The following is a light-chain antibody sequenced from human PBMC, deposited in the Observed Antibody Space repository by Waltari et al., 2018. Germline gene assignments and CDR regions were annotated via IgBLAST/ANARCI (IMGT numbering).Light chain of an antibody. CDR1: QSISSY. Sequence: DIQMTQSPSSLSASVGDRVTITCRASQSISSYLNWYQQKPGKAPKLLIYAASSLQSGVPSRFSGSGYGTDFTLTISSLQPEDFATYYCQQSYITPLTFGGGTKVEIK. CDR3: QQSYITPLT. CDR2: AAS. J-gene: IGKJ4*01. V-gene: IGKV1-39*01.